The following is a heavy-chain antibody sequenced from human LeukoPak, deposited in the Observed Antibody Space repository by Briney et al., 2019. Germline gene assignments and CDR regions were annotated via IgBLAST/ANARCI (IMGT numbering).Heavy chain of an antibody. V-gene: IGHV4-59*01. Sequence: SETLSLTCTVSGGSISSYYWSWIRQPPGKGLEWIGYIYYSGSTNYNPSLKSRVTISVDTSKNQFSLKLSSVTAADTAVYYCARSSYDFEAFDIWAKGQWSPSLQ. J-gene: IGHJ3*02. CDR2: IYYSGST. D-gene: IGHD3-3*01. CDR3: ARSSYDFEAFDI. CDR1: GGSISSYY.